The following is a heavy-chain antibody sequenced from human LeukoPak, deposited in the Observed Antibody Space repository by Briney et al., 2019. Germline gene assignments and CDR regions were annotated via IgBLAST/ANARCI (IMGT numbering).Heavy chain of an antibody. J-gene: IGHJ4*02. CDR3: ARQTYYAFDY. CDR1: GGTFSSYA. Sequence: GASVKVSCKAPGGTFSSYAISWVRQAPGQGLEWMGIINPSGGSTSYAQKFQGRVTMTRDMSTSTVYMELSSLRSEDTAVYYCARQTYYAFDYWGQGTLVTVSS. D-gene: IGHD3-3*01. CDR2: INPSGGST. V-gene: IGHV1-46*01.